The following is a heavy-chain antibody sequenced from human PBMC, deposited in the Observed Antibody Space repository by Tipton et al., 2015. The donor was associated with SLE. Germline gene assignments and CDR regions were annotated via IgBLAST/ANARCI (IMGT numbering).Heavy chain of an antibody. CDR3: ARAPGLDRDYYYYYYMDV. CDR1: VGSFSGYY. D-gene: IGHD3/OR15-3a*01. J-gene: IGHJ6*03. CDR2: INHSGGT. Sequence: TLSLTCAVYVGSFSGYYWSWIRQPPGRGLEWIGEINHSGGTNYNPSLKSRVTISVDTSKNQFSLKLSSATAADTAVYYCARAPGLDRDYYYYYYMDVWGKGTTVTASS. V-gene: IGHV4-34*01.